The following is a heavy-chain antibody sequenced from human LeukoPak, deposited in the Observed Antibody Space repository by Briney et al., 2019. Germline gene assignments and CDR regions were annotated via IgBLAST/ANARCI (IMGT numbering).Heavy chain of an antibody. CDR2: INCDGTNT. J-gene: IGHJ4*02. CDR1: GFTCSSYW. CDR3: ARGYSATYRIDY. V-gene: IGHV3-74*01. Sequence: GGSLRLSCAASGFTCSSYWLHWVRQTPGKGLVWVSRINCDGTNTTYADSVKGRFTISRDNARNTLNLQMNSLRVEDTAIYYCARGYSATYRIDYWGQGTLVTVSS. D-gene: IGHD1-26*01.